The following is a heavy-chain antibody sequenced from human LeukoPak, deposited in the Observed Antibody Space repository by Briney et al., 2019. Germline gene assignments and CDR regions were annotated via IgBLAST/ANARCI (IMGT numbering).Heavy chain of an antibody. V-gene: IGHV4-39*07. Sequence: PSETLSLTCTVSGGSISSSSYYWGWIRQPPGKGLEWIGRIYYSGSTYYNPSLKSRVTISVDTSKNQFSLKLKSVTAADSAVYYCARVAREYCSGGSCHDWFDPWGQGTLVTVSS. CDR2: IYYSGST. CDR1: GGSISSSSYY. D-gene: IGHD2-15*01. CDR3: ARVAREYCSGGSCHDWFDP. J-gene: IGHJ5*02.